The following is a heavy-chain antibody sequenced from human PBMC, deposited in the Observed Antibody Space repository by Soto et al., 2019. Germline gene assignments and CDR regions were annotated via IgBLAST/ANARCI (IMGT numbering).Heavy chain of an antibody. D-gene: IGHD4-17*01. CDR1: GYTFTSYG. Sequence: ASVKVSCKASGYTFTSYGISWVRQAPGQGLEWMGWISAYNGNTNYAQKLQGRVTMTTDTSTSTAYMELRSLRSDDTAVYYCARVGTTVTKNDAFDIWGQGTMVTVSS. CDR2: ISAYNGNT. CDR3: ARVGTTVTKNDAFDI. V-gene: IGHV1-18*01. J-gene: IGHJ3*02.